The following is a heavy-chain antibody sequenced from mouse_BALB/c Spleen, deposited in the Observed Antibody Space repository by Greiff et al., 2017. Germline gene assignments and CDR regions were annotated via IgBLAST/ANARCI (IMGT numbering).Heavy chain of an antibody. Sequence: QVQLKQSAAELARPGASVKMSCKASGYTFTSYTMHWVKQRPGQGLEWIGYINPSSGYTEYNQKFKDKTTLTADKSSSTAYMQLSSLTSEDSAVYYCARAKGGYFDVWGAGTTVTVSS. CDR2: INPSSGYT. J-gene: IGHJ1*01. V-gene: IGHV1-4*02. CDR1: GYTFTSYT. CDR3: ARAKGGYFDV.